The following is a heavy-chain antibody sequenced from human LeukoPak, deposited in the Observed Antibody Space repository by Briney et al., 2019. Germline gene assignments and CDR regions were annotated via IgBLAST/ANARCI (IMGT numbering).Heavy chain of an antibody. Sequence: SETLSLTCTVSGDSTSNYYWSWIRQPPGKGLEWIGYISYSGSTNYSPSLKSRVTISVDTSKNQFSLKLTSVTAADTAVYYCARKEWVPYYFDYWGQGTLVTVSS. V-gene: IGHV4-59*01. D-gene: IGHD3-3*01. CDR2: ISYSGST. CDR1: GDSTSNYY. J-gene: IGHJ4*02. CDR3: ARKEWVPYYFDY.